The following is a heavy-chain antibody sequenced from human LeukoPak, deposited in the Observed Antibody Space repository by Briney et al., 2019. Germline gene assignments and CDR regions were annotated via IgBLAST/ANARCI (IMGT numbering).Heavy chain of an antibody. CDR1: GDSISSGDYY. CDR2: ISSSGST. CDR3: ARESSYCSSTSCYVTGLGNWFDP. D-gene: IGHD2-2*01. J-gene: IGHJ5*02. Sequence: PSQTLSLTCTVSGDSISSGDYYWSWIRQPAGKGLEWIGRISSSGSTNYNPSLKSRVTISVDTSKNQFSLKLSSVTAADTAVYYCARESSYCSSTSCYVTGLGNWFDPWGQGTLVTVSS. V-gene: IGHV4-61*02.